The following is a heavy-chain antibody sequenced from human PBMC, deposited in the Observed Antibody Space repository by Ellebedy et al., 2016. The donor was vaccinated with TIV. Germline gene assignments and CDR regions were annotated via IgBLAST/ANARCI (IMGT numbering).Heavy chain of an antibody. D-gene: IGHD6-19*01. CDR2: IWYDGSNK. Sequence: GESLKISXAASGFTFSRHVMHWVRQAPGKGLEWVAVIWYDGSNKYYADSVKGRFTISRDNSKNTLYLQMNSLRAEDTAVYYCAKDRSSGWVYWGQGTLVTVSS. J-gene: IGHJ4*02. CDR3: AKDRSSGWVY. CDR1: GFTFSRHV. V-gene: IGHV3-30*02.